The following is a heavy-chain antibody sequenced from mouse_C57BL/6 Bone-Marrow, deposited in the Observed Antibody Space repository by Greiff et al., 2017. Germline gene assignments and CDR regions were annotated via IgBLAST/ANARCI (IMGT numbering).Heavy chain of an antibody. J-gene: IGHJ1*03. CDR3: APIYSNLFDWYFDV. CDR2: IHPNSGST. CDR1: GYTFTSYW. Sequence: QVQLQQPGAELVKPGASVKLSCKASGYTFTSYWMHWVKQRPGQGLEWIGMIHPNSGSTNYNEKFKSKATLTVDKSSSTAYMQLSSLTSEDSAVYFCAPIYSNLFDWYFDVWGTGTTVTVSS. D-gene: IGHD2-5*01. V-gene: IGHV1-64*01.